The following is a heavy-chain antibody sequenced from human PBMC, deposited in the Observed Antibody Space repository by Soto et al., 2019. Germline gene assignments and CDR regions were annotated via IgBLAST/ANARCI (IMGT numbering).Heavy chain of an antibody. Sequence: SETLSLTCTVSGGSLSSYDLSWIRPPPGKGLEWIGYIYYSGSTNYNPSLKSRVTISVDTSKNQFSLKVSSVTAADTAMYYCARGTSERAAAADYWGQGTLVTVSS. V-gene: IGHV4-59*01. D-gene: IGHD6-13*01. J-gene: IGHJ4*02. CDR1: GGSLSSYD. CDR2: IYYSGST. CDR3: ARGTSERAAAADY.